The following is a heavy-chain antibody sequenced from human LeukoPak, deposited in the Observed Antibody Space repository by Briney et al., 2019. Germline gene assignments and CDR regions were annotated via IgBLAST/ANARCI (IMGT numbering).Heavy chain of an antibody. D-gene: IGHD3-22*01. CDR3: AREFPFYYDSSGYPPPHVFDI. Sequence: SVKVSCKASGGTFSSYAISWVRQAPGQGLEWMGGIIPIFGTANYAQKFQGRVTITADESTSTAYMEPSSLRSEDTAVYYCAREFPFYYDSSGYPPPHVFDIGGQGTMVTVSS. V-gene: IGHV1-69*13. CDR2: IIPIFGTA. J-gene: IGHJ3*02. CDR1: GGTFSSYA.